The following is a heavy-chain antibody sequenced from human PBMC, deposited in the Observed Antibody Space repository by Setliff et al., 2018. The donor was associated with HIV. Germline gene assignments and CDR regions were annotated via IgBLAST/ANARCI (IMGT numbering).Heavy chain of an antibody. V-gene: IGHV4-31*03. CDR1: GDYISSGGYY. J-gene: IGHJ1*01. D-gene: IGHD2-15*01. CDR3: ARDPYCSGDGCFRYYQH. Sequence: PSETLSLTCTVSGDYISSGGYYWSWIRQHPGKGLEWIGYIYYSGSTYYNPSLQSRVTISVDTSKNHFSLKLNSVTAADTAVYFCARDPYCSGDGCFRYYQHWGRGTLVTVSS. CDR2: IYYSGST.